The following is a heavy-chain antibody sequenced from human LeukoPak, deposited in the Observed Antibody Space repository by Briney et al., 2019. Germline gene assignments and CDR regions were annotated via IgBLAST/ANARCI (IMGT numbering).Heavy chain of an antibody. Sequence: ASVKVSCKASGYTFTSYDINWVRQATGQGLEWMGWMNPNSGNTGYAQKFQGRVTMTRNTSISTAYMELSSLRSEDTAVYYCARTSSMVRGVIPLYWGQGTLVTVSS. V-gene: IGHV1-8*02. CDR1: GYTFTSYD. CDR2: MNPNSGNT. D-gene: IGHD3-10*01. CDR3: ARTSSMVRGVIPLY. J-gene: IGHJ4*02.